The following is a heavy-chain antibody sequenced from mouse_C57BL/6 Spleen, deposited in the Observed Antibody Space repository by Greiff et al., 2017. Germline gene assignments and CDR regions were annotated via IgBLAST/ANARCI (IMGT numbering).Heavy chain of an antibody. Sequence: EVKLVESGGGLVQSGRSLRLSCATSGFTFSDFYMEWVRQAPGKGLEWIAASRNKANDYTTEYSASVKGRFIVSRDTSQSILYLQMNALRAEDTAMYYCARDAPYDGSSPWYFDVWGTGTTVTVSS. J-gene: IGHJ1*03. D-gene: IGHD1-1*01. CDR1: GFTFSDFY. CDR2: SRNKANDYTT. V-gene: IGHV7-1*01. CDR3: ARDAPYDGSSPWYFDV.